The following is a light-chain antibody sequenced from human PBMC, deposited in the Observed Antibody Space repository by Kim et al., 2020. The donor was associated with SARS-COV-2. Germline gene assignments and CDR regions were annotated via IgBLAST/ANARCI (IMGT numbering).Light chain of an antibody. CDR2: DAS. CDR3: QQYNNWVT. CDR1: QSVSTK. J-gene: IGKJ5*01. Sequence: EIVMTQSPTTLSVSSGDRVTLSCRASQSVSTKLAWYQQKPGQAPRLLIYDASTRATGIPARFSGSGSGTEFTLTIGSLQSEDFAVYYCQQYNNWVTFGQGTRLEIK. V-gene: IGKV3-15*01.